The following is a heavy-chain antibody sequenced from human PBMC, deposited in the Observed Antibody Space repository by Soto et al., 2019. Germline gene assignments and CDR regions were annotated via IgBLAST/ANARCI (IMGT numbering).Heavy chain of an antibody. J-gene: IGHJ5*02. V-gene: IGHV4-59*01. Sequence: PSETLSLTCTFSGGSISAYYWSWIRQAPGKGLEWIGHIYYSGSTNYSPSLKSRGTISIDTSKRQFSLKLRSVTAADTAVYYCARVGSGSYYDFNWFDPWGQGKVVTVSS. CDR3: ARVGSGSYYDFNWFDP. CDR1: GGSISAYY. D-gene: IGHD1-26*01. CDR2: IYYSGST.